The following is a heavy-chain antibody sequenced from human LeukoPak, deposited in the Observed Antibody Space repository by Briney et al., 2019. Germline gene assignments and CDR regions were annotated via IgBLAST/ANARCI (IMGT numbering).Heavy chain of an antibody. J-gene: IGHJ6*04. CDR1: GGSFSGYY. D-gene: IGHD3-22*01. CDR2: INHSGST. V-gene: IGHV4-34*01. Sequence: PSETLSLTCAVYGGSFSGYYWSWIRQPPGKGLEWIGEINHSGSTNYNPSLKSRVTISVDTSKNQFSLKLSSVTAADTAVYYCARGGGSGYDQEYSPWGKGTTVTVSS. CDR3: ARGGGSGYDQEYSP.